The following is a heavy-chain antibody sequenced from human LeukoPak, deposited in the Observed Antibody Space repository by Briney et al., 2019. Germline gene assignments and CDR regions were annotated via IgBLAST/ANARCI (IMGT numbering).Heavy chain of an antibody. J-gene: IGHJ4*02. CDR1: GGSISNTNW. Sequence: SGTLSLTCGVSGGSISNTNWWTWVRQPPGKGLEWIGEVNLQGSTNYNPSLKSRVAISVDKSENHISLKLTSETTADTAVYYCAREGGPYRPLDYSGQGTLVTVAS. CDR2: VNLQGST. CDR3: AREGGPYRPLDY. V-gene: IGHV4-4*02.